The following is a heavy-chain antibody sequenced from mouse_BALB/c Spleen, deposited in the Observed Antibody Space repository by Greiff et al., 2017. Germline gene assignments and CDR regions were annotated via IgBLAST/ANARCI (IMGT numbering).Heavy chain of an antibody. Sequence: EVHLVESGGGLVKPGGSLKLSCAASGFTFSSYAMSWVRQSPEKRLEWVAEISSGGSYTYYPDTVTGRFTISRDNAKNTLYLEMSSLRSEDTAMYYCARDSDSFGYAMDYWGQGTSVTVSS. J-gene: IGHJ4*01. V-gene: IGHV5-9-4*01. D-gene: IGHD3-1*01. CDR2: ISSGGSYT. CDR1: GFTFSSYA. CDR3: ARDSDSFGYAMDY.